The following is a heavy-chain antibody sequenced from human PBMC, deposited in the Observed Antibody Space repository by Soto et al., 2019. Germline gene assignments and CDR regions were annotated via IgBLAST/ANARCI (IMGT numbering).Heavy chain of an antibody. V-gene: IGHV4-4*02. CDR2: IYHSGST. CDR1: GGSISSSNW. CDR3: ARVVGGYYYGMDV. Sequence: QVQLQESGPGLVKPSGTLSLTCAVSGGSISSSNWWSWVRQPPGKGLEWIGEIYHSGSTNYNPSLKSRVTISGEKSKNQVSLKLRPGTAADPAVYYCARVVGGYYYGMDVWGQGTTVTVSS. D-gene: IGHD2-2*01. J-gene: IGHJ6*02.